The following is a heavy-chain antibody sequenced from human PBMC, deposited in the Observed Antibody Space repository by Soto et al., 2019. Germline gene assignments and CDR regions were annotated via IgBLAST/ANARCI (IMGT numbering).Heavy chain of an antibody. Sequence: QVQLVQSGAEVKKPGSSVKVSCQASGGTFGSQSFTWVRRAPGQGLEWMGRIVPILDLINYSQKFQDRLTITADKSTSTAYMELSSLTHDDTALYYCARDAGSGWYNRKWGQGTLVTVSS. D-gene: IGHD1-20*01. CDR2: IVPILDLI. CDR3: ARDAGSGWYNRK. CDR1: GGTFGSQS. V-gene: IGHV1-69*08. J-gene: IGHJ4*02.